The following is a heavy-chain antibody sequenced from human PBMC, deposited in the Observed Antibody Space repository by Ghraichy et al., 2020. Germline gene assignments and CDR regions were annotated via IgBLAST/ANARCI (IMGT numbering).Heavy chain of an antibody. CDR3: AKGYSYGYGYYYYYYMDV. CDR2: ISGSGGST. V-gene: IGHV3-23*01. D-gene: IGHD5-18*01. Sequence: GGSLRLSCAASGFTFSSYAMSWVRQAPGKGLEWVSAISGSGGSTYYADSVKGRFTISRDNSKNTLYLQMNSLRAEDTAVYYCAKGYSYGYGYYYYYYMDVWGKGTTVTVSS. J-gene: IGHJ6*03. CDR1: GFTFSSYA.